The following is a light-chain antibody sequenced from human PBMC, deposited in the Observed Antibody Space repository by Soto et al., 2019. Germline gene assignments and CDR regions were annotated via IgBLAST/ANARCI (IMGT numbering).Light chain of an antibody. CDR2: EGG. J-gene: IGLJ3*02. CDR3: CSYAGSDTWV. CDR1: SSDVGSYNL. Sequence: QSALTQPASASGSPGQSITISCTGTSSDVGSYNLVSWYQQHPGKAPKLMIYEGGKRPSGVSNRFSGSKSGNTASLTISGLQAEDEGDYYCCSYAGSDTWVFGGGTKLTVL. V-gene: IGLV2-23*01.